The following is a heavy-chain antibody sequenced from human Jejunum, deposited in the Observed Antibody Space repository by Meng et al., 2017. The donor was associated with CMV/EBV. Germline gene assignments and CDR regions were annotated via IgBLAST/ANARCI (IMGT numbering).Heavy chain of an antibody. D-gene: IGHD4-17*01. V-gene: IGHV3-21*01. J-gene: IGHJ5*02. CDR2: ISGSSTYI. CDR3: ARAIDYGDPNWCDT. CDR1: GFTFTSYS. Sequence: GFTFTSYSITWVRQAPGKGLEWLSYISGSSTYIYHADSVKGRFTISRDNAKNSVYLQMNGLGAEDAAVYYCARAIDYGDPNWCDTWGQGTLVTVSS.